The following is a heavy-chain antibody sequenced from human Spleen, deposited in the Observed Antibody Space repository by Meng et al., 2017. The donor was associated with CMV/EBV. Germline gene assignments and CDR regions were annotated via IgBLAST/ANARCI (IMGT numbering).Heavy chain of an antibody. CDR2: IYSGGSST. V-gene: IGHV3-23*03. D-gene: IGHD6-19*01. CDR1: GFTFSSYA. J-gene: IGHJ4*02. CDR3: AKVKDSSGWYYFDY. Sequence: GGSLRLSCAASGFTFSSYAMSWVRQAPGKGLEWVSVIYSGGSSTYYADSVKGRFTISRDNSKNTLYLQMNSLRAEDTAVYYCAKVKDSSGWYYFDYWGQGTLVTVSS.